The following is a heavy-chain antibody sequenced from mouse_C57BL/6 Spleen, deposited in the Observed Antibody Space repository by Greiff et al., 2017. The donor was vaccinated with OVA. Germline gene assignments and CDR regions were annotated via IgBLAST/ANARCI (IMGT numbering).Heavy chain of an antibody. CDR2: IDPSDSYT. V-gene: IGHV1-69*01. CDR3: AGGAGRGAMDY. CDR1: GYTFTSYW. J-gene: IGHJ4*01. Sequence: VQLQQPGAELVMPGASVKLSCKASGYTFTSYWMHWVKQRPGQGLEWIGEIDPSDSYTNYNQKFKGKSTLTVDKSSSTAYMQLSSLTSEDSAVYYGAGGAGRGAMDYWGQGTSVTVSS.